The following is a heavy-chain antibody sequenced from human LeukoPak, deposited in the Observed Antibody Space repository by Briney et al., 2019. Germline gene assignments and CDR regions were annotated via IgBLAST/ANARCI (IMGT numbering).Heavy chain of an antibody. CDR3: ASDSGSYSPDY. CDR1: GFTFSSYA. D-gene: IGHD1-26*01. V-gene: IGHV3-30-3*01. CDR2: ISYDGSNK. J-gene: IGHJ4*02. Sequence: PGGSLRLSCAASGFTFSSYAMHWVRQAPGKGLEWVAVISYDGSNKYYADSVKGRFTISRDNSKNSLYLQMNSLRAEDTAVYYCASDSGSYSPDYWGQGTLVTVSS.